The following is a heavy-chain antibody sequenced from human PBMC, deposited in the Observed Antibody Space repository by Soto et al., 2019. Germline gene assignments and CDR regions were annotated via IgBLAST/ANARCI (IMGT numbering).Heavy chain of an antibody. CDR2: INRDGSVQ. J-gene: IGHJ3*01. CDR1: GFTLSTFW. V-gene: IGHV3-7*05. CDR3: ARDLSPGHTTYWVDAFDF. Sequence: EVQLVESGGGLVQPGGSLRLSCAASGFTLSTFWMTWVRQAPGKGLEWVANINRDGSVQNYVDSVEGRFTISRDNAKNSLYLQMDSLRAEDAAVYYCARDLSPGHTTYWVDAFDFWGPGTMVTVSS. D-gene: IGHD2-8*02.